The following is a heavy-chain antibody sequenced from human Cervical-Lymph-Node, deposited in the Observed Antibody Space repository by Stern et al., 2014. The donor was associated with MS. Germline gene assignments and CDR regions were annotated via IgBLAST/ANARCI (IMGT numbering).Heavy chain of an antibody. D-gene: IGHD6-25*01. CDR1: EYSFTNYV. J-gene: IGHJ4*02. CDR3: ARPHYYGSVPYYFGF. CDR2: VNISDGNT. V-gene: IGHV1-3*04. Sequence: QVQLVQSGAEAKKPGASVKVSCKTSEYSFTNYVMHWLRQAPGQRLEWMGWVNISDGNTHYSQKVQEQVTFTMDTSARTVYMELSSLRSEDMAVYYCARPHYYGSVPYYFGFWGQGTLVTVSS.